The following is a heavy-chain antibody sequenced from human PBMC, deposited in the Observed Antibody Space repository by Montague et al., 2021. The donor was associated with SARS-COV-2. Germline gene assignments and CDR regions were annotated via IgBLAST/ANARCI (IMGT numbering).Heavy chain of an antibody. J-gene: IGHJ4*02. CDR3: ARDKITIFGVVIIDY. V-gene: IGHV3-20*04. Sequence: SLRLSCAASGFIFDDYGMSWVRQVPGRGLEWVSGITRNGETTGYADSVRGRVTISRDNAKNSLSLQMNSLRAEDTAVYYCARDKITIFGVVIIDYWGQGTLVTVSS. D-gene: IGHD3-3*01. CDR2: ITRNGETT. CDR1: GFIFDDYG.